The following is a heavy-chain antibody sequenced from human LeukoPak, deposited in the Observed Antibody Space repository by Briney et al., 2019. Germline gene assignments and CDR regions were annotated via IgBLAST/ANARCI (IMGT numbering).Heavy chain of an antibody. CDR3: ARDVIGRYDILTGHYRVDAFDI. V-gene: IGHV3-66*01. CDR2: IYSDGST. Sequence: GGSLRLSCAASEFTFSRYSMNWVRQAPGKGLEWVSIIYSDGSTYYADSVKGRFTISRDNSKNTLYLQMNSLRAEDTAVYYCARDVIGRYDILTGHYRVDAFDIWGQGTMVTVSS. CDR1: EFTFSRYS. J-gene: IGHJ3*02. D-gene: IGHD3-9*01.